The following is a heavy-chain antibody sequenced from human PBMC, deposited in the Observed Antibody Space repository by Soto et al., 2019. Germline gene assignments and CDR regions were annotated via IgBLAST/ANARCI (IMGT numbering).Heavy chain of an antibody. J-gene: IGHJ3*02. CDR1: GFTFDDYA. V-gene: IGHV3-9*01. D-gene: IGHD2-15*01. CDR3: AKDAVVAAISYAFDI. Sequence: GGSLRLSCAASGFTFDDYAMHWVRQAPGKGLEWVSGISWNSGSIGYADSVKGRFTISRENAKNSLYLQMNSQRAEDTALYYCAKDAVVAAISYAFDIWGQGTMVTVSS. CDR2: ISWNSGSI.